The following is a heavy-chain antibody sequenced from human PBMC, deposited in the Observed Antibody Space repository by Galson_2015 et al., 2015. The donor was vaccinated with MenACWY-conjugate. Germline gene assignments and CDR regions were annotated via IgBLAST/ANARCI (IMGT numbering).Heavy chain of an antibody. Sequence: SLRLSCAASGFAFSGFYMSWVRQAPGKGLVWVSCIRSSSSNTSYGDSVKGRFTISRDNAKNSLYLQMNSLRAEDTAVYYCARSSSGRCTWDDPGGQGALVTVSS. CDR3: ARSSSGRCTWDDP. D-gene: IGHD2-15*01. J-gene: IGHJ5*02. V-gene: IGHV3-11*06. CDR2: IRSSSSNT. CDR1: GFAFSGFY.